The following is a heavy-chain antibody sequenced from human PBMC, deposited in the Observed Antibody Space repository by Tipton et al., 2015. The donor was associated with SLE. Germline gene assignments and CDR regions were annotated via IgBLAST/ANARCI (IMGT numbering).Heavy chain of an antibody. Sequence: TLSLTCTVSGYSISSGGYYWSWIRQHPGKGLEWIGYIYYSGSTYYNPSLKSRVTISVDTSKNQFSLKLSSVTAADTAVYYCARDRAYDSSGSYYYYYYYMDVWGKGTTVTVSS. CDR3: ARDRAYDSSGSYYYYYYYMDV. CDR1: GYSISSGGYY. D-gene: IGHD3-22*01. CDR2: IYYSGST. V-gene: IGHV4-31*03. J-gene: IGHJ6*03.